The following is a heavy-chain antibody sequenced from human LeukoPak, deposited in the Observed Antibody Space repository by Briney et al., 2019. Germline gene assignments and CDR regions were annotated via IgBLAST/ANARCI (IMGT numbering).Heavy chain of an antibody. Sequence: SETLSLTCSVSGYSISSGYYWGWIRQPPGKGLEWIGSIYHSGSTYYNPSLKSRVTMSVDTSKNQFSLKLSSVTAADTAVYYCARAYYAAGSSDWFDPGGQGTLVTVSS. D-gene: IGHD3-16*01. V-gene: IGHV4-38-2*02. CDR2: IYHSGST. CDR3: ARAYYAAGSSDWFDP. J-gene: IGHJ5*02. CDR1: GYSISSGYY.